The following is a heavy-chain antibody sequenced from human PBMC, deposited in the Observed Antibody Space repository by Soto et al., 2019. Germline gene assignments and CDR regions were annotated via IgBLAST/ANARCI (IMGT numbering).Heavy chain of an antibody. D-gene: IGHD2-8*01. V-gene: IGHV3-30-3*01. CDR2: VSYDGSKK. CDR3: ARASRYCTNGVCLGDFAY. Sequence: QVQLVESGGGVVQPGRSLRLSCAASQITFSNYAIHWVRQAPGKGLEWLATVSYDGSKKYYADSVKGRFTIYRDNSKNTLYLQMSSLRTEDTALYYCARASRYCTNGVCLGDFAYWGQGTLVTVSS. J-gene: IGHJ4*02. CDR1: QITFSNYA.